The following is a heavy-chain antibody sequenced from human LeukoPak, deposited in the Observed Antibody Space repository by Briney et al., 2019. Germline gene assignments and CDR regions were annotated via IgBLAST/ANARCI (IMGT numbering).Heavy chain of an antibody. CDR3: TSPPYCTNGVCPNWFDP. CDR1: GFIFSGSA. V-gene: IGHV3-73*01. CDR2: IRSKANSYAT. J-gene: IGHJ5*02. Sequence: GGSLRLSCAASGFIFSGSAMHWVRQASGKGLEWVGRIRSKANSYATAYAASVKGRFTISRDDSKNTAYLQMNSLKTEDTAVYYCTSPPYCTNGVCPNWFDPWGQGTLVTVSS. D-gene: IGHD2-8*01.